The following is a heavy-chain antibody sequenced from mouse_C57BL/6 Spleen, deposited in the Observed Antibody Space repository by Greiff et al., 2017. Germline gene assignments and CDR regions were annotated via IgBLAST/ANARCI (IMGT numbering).Heavy chain of an antibody. CDR3: ARYDYDAMDY. Sequence: EVNLVESGGGLVQPGGSLSLSCAASGFTFTDYYMSWVRQPPGKALEWLGFIRNKANGYTTEYSAYVKGRFTISRDNSQSILYLQMNALRADDSATYYCARYDYDAMDYWGQGTSVTVSS. V-gene: IGHV7-3*01. J-gene: IGHJ4*01. CDR1: GFTFTDYY. CDR2: IRNKANGYTT.